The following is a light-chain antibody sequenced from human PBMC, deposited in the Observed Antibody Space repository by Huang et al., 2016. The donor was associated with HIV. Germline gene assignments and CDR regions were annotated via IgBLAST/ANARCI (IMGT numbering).Light chain of an antibody. V-gene: IGKV2-30*02. CDR1: QSLVHSYGNTY. CDR2: KVS. Sequence: DVVMTQSPLSLPVTLGQPASISCRSSQSLVHSYGNTYLNWFQQRPGQSPRLLIYKVSIRDSGVPDRFSGSGSGTDFTLKISRVEAEDVGVYYCMQGSHWPITFGQGTRLEIK. J-gene: IGKJ5*01. CDR3: MQGSHWPIT.